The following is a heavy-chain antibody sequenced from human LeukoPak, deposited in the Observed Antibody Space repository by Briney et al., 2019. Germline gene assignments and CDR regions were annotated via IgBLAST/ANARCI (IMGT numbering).Heavy chain of an antibody. J-gene: IGHJ6*02. V-gene: IGHV1-46*01. CDR3: ARYCSSTSCYTGSMVAYGMDV. D-gene: IGHD2-2*02. CDR1: GYTFTSYY. CDR2: INPSGGST. Sequence: ASVKVSCKASGYTFTSYYMHWVRQAPGQGLEWMGIINPSGGSTSYAQKFQGRVTMTRDTSTSTVYMELSSLRSEDTAVYYCARYCSSTSCYTGSMVAYGMDVWGQGTTVTVSS.